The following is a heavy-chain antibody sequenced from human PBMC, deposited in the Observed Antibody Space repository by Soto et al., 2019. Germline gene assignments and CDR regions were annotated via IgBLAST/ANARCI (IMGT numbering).Heavy chain of an antibody. CDR2: TSGSGGST. V-gene: IGHV3-23*01. CDR3: TRHRPGPQHYFDY. Sequence: GGSLTLSCAASGFTFGSYAMSWVRQAPGKGLEWVSTTSGSGGSTKYADSVKGRFTIFRDNAKNTLYLQMNSLRAEDSAVYYCTRHRPGPQHYFDYWGQGNMVTVSS. J-gene: IGHJ4*02. D-gene: IGHD6-6*01. CDR1: GFTFGSYA.